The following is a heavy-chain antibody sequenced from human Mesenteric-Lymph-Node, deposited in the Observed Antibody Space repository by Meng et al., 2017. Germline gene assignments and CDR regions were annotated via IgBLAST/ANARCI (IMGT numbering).Heavy chain of an antibody. Sequence: SETLSLTCTVSAGSISSFFWTWIRQPAGEGLEWIGRFYFTGSTNYNPSLESRVTMSVDMSKNQFSLKLSSVTAADTAVYYCARWSIVVAGLDWFDPWGQGTLVTVSS. J-gene: IGHJ5*02. CDR3: ARWSIVVAGLDWFDP. D-gene: IGHD6-19*01. V-gene: IGHV4-4*07. CDR2: FYFTGST. CDR1: AGSISSFF.